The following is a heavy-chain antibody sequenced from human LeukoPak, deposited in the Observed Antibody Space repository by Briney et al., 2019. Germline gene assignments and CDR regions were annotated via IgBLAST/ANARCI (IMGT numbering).Heavy chain of an antibody. V-gene: IGHV3-23*01. CDR3: AKDPVEMATINGY. J-gene: IGHJ4*02. CDR1: GFTFSSLA. CDR2: ISGSGGYT. Sequence: GGSLRLSCAASGFTFSSLAMSWVRQAPGKGLEWVSSISGSGGYTYYADSVKGRFTISRDNSKNTLYLQMNSLRAEDTAVYYCAKDPVEMATINGYWGQGTLVTVSS. D-gene: IGHD5-24*01.